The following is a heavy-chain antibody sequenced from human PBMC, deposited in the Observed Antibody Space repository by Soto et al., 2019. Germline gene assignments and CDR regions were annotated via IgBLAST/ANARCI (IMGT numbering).Heavy chain of an antibody. CDR2: ISYDGSNK. CDR3: AKVSLRYCSSTSCSNFDY. J-gene: IGHJ4*02. CDR1: GFTFSSYG. D-gene: IGHD2-2*01. Sequence: ESGGGVVQPGRSLRLSCAASGFTFSSYGMHWVRQAPGKGLEWVAVISYDGSNKYYADSVKGRFTISRDNSKNTLYLQMNSLRAEDTAVYYCAKVSLRYCSSTSCSNFDYWGQGTLVTVSS. V-gene: IGHV3-30*18.